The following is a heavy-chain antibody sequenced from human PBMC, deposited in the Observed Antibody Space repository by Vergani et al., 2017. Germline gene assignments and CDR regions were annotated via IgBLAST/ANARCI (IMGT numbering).Heavy chain of an antibody. D-gene: IGHD3-10*01. V-gene: IGHV3-21*01. CDR2: ISSSSSYI. J-gene: IGHJ6*03. Sequence: EVQLVESGGGLVKPGGSLRLSCAASGFTFSSYSMNWVRQAPGKGLEWVSSISSSSSYIYYADSVKGRFTISRDNAKNSLYLQMNSLRAEDTAVYYCARVGEEYYYDYMDVWGKGTTVTVSS. CDR1: GFTFSSYS. CDR3: ARVGEEYYYDYMDV.